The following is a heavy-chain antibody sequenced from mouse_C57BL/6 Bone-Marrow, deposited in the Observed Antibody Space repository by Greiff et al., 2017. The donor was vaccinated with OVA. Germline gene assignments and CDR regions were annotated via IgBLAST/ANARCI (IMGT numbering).Heavy chain of an antibody. V-gene: IGHV5-4*01. CDR3: ARDRRRVAY. CDR2: ISDGGSYT. Sequence: EVQGVESGGGLVKPGGSLKLSCAASGFTFSSYAMSWVRQTPEKRLEWVATISDGGSYTYYPDNVKGRFTISRDNAKNNLYLQMSHLKSEDTAMYYCARDRRRVAYWGQGTLVTVSA. J-gene: IGHJ3*01. CDR1: GFTFSSYA.